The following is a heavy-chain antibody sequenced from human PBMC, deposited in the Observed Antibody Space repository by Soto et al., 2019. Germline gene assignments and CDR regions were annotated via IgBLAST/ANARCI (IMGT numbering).Heavy chain of an antibody. CDR3: ATVLHDYGTNWVDS. V-gene: IGHV4-30-4*01. Sequence: QVQLQESGPRLVKPSQTLSLTCSVSGASISSGRYYCSWIRQSPGRGLEWICYIYYTGTTHYNPAVKSRVTILLDNSKDQFSLRLTSVTAADTAIYYCATVLHDYGTNWVDSWGQGTQVTVSS. CDR1: GASISSGRYY. CDR2: IYYTGTT. J-gene: IGHJ5*01. D-gene: IGHD3-16*01.